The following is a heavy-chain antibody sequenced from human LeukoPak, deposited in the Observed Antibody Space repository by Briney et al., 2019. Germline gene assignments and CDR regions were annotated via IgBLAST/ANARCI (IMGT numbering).Heavy chain of an antibody. D-gene: IGHD1-1*01. V-gene: IGHV3-49*04. CDR3: SRGPIQLWVHNAMDV. CDR2: IRSKAYGGTT. J-gene: IGHJ6*02. Sequence: GGSQRLSCTTFGFTFGDHAMSWVRQAPGKGLEWVGFIRSKAYGGTTEYAASVKGRFTISRDDSKSIAYLQMNSLITDDTAVYYCSRGPIQLWVHNAMDVWGQGTTVTVSS. CDR1: GFTFGDHA.